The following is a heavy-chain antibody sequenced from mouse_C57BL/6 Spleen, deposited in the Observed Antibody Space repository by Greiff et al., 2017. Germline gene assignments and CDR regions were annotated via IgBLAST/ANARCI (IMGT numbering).Heavy chain of an antibody. CDR1: GFSLTSYA. D-gene: IGHD2-2*01. CDR3: ARAGDGYDYWYFDV. J-gene: IGHJ1*03. Sequence: QVQLKQSGPGLVVPSPSLSITCTVSGFSLTSYAISWVRQPPGKGLEWLGVIWTGGGTNYNSKLKSRLSIRKDNSKSPVFLKMNSLQTDDTARYYCARAGDGYDYWYFDVWGTGTTVTV. CDR2: IWTGGGT. V-gene: IGHV2-9-1*01.